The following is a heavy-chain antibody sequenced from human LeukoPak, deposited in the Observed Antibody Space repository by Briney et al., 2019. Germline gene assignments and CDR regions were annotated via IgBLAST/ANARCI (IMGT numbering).Heavy chain of an antibody. Sequence: GESLKISCKGSGYSFPTYWIGWVRQMPGKGLEWMGIIYPGDSETRYSPSFQGQVTISADKSISTAYLHWSRLKASDTAMYYCARKSRADYWGQGTLVTVSS. CDR1: GYSFPTYW. V-gene: IGHV5-51*01. CDR2: IYPGDSET. CDR3: ARKSRADY. J-gene: IGHJ4*02.